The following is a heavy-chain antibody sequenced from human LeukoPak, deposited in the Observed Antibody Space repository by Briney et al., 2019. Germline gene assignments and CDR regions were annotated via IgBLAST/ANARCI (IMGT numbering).Heavy chain of an antibody. Sequence: GSSVKVSCKASGGTFSSYAISWVRQAPGQGLEWMGGIIPIFGTANYAQKFQGRVTITTDESTSTAYMELSSLRSEDTAVYYCARVQLTYSSSWAKRFEGGDAFDIWGQGTMVTVSP. D-gene: IGHD6-13*01. J-gene: IGHJ3*02. CDR2: IIPIFGTA. CDR1: GGTFSSYA. V-gene: IGHV1-69*05. CDR3: ARVQLTYSSSWAKRFEGGDAFDI.